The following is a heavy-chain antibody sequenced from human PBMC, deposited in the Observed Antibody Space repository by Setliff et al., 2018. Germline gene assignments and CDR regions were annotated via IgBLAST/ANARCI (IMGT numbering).Heavy chain of an antibody. V-gene: IGHV4-59*01. CDR2: IQNGGNT. Sequence: PSETLSLTCTVSGDSISRYYWSWIRQPPGKGLEWIGNIQNGGNTKYNPSLGSRITMSVDTSKNQFSLKLSSVTAVDTAVYYCARDQYTSGWYGPPESYFDCWGLGILVTVSS. CDR1: GDSISRYY. D-gene: IGHD6-19*01. CDR3: ARDQYTSGWYGPPESYFDC. J-gene: IGHJ4*01.